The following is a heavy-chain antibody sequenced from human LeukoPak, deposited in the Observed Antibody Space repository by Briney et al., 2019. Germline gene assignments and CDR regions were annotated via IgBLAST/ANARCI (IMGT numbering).Heavy chain of an antibody. CDR3: TRNTDKALHYDY. V-gene: IGHV3-49*03. CDR1: GFSIVDYA. CDR2: IASKTYGETT. Sequence: GGSLRLSCTASGFSIVDYALSWFRLAPGEGLDWVGYIASKTYGETTQYAASVKGRFFISRDDSKNIAYLQMNSLKTGDTAVYYCTRNTDKALHYDYWGQGTLVTVSS. J-gene: IGHJ4*02. D-gene: IGHD5-18*01.